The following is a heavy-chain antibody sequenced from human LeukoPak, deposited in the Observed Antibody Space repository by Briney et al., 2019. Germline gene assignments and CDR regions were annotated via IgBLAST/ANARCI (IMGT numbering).Heavy chain of an antibody. CDR3: ARGPYSSHDY. Sequence: PGGSLRLSCAASGFTFSSYSMNWVRQPPGKGLEWIGSIYYSGSTYYNPSLKSRVTISVDTSKNQFSLKPSSVTAADTAVYYCARGPYSSHDYWGQGTLVTVSS. CDR2: IYYSGST. D-gene: IGHD6-13*01. J-gene: IGHJ4*02. CDR1: GFTFSSYS. V-gene: IGHV4-39*07.